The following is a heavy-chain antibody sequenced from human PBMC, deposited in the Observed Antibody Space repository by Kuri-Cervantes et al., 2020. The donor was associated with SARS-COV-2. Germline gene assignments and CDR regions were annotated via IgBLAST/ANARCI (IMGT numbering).Heavy chain of an antibody. D-gene: IGHD2-21*01. CDR2: ISTSGGNT. J-gene: IGHJ4*02. CDR3: ASTFLWWERRFDY. Sequence: LSLTCAASGFTFSRNAVSWVRQAPGKGLEWVSTISTSGGNTYYADSVKGRFTISRDNSKNTLYLQMNSLRAEDTAVYYCASTFLWWERRFDYWGQGTLVTVSS. V-gene: IGHV3-23*01. CDR1: GFTFSRNA.